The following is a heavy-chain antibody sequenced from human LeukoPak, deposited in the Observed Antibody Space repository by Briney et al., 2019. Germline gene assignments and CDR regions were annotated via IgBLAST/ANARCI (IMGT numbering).Heavy chain of an antibody. J-gene: IGHJ6*03. D-gene: IGHD4-17*01. V-gene: IGHV3-20*04. Sequence: PGGSLRLSCAASGFTFDDYGMSWVRQAPGKGLEWVSGINWNGGSTGCADSVKGRFTISRDNAKNSLYLQMNSLRAEDTALYYCARDPNDYGDYGVYMDVWGEGTTVTVSS. CDR3: ARDPNDYGDYGVYMDV. CDR1: GFTFDDYG. CDR2: INWNGGST.